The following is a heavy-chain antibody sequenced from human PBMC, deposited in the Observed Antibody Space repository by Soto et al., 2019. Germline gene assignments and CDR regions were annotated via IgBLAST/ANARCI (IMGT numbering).Heavy chain of an antibody. V-gene: IGHV3-66*01. Sequence: EVQLVESGGGLVQPGGSLRLSCAASGFTVSSNYMSWVRQAPGKGLEWVSVIYSGGSTYYADSVKGRFTISRDNSKNTLYLQMNSLRAEDMSVYYCARDRPPYYGADAFDIWGQGTMVTVSS. CDR2: IYSGGST. D-gene: IGHD4-17*01. CDR1: GFTVSSNY. CDR3: ARDRPPYYGADAFDI. J-gene: IGHJ3*02.